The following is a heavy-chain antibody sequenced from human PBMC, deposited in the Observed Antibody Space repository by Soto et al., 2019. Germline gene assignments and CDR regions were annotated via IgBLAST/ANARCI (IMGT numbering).Heavy chain of an antibody. D-gene: IGHD6-13*01. J-gene: IGHJ6*02. CDR3: ARDLQYSRLFYGMDV. Sequence: HVQLQESGPGLVKPSQTLSLTCTVSAGSISSGGYYWSWSRQHPGKGLVWIGYIYYRGSTYYNPSLKSRVTISVDTSKNQFSLKLSSVTAADTAVYYCARDLQYSRLFYGMDVWGQGTTVTVSS. CDR2: IYYRGST. V-gene: IGHV4-31*03. CDR1: AGSISSGGYY.